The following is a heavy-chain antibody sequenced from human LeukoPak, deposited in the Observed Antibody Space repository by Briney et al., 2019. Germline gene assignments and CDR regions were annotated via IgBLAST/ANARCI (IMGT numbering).Heavy chain of an antibody. CDR3: ARVQYQLLFEGNWFDP. V-gene: IGHV1-2*02. D-gene: IGHD2-2*01. J-gene: IGHJ5*02. CDR1: GYTFSGYY. CDR2: INPNSGDT. Sequence: ASVKVSCKASGYTFSGYYIHWVRQAPGQGLEWMGWINPNSGDTHYAQKFQGRVTMTRDTSSSTAYMDLNSLISDDMAVYYCARVQYQLLFEGNWFDPWGQGTLVTVSS.